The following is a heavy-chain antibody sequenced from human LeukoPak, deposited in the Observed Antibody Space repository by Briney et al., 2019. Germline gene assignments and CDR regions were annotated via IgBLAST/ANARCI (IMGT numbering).Heavy chain of an antibody. V-gene: IGHV4-59*01. J-gene: IGHJ4*02. CDR1: GDCISSYY. CDR2: IYYSGST. D-gene: IGHD2-2*02. Sequence: SETLSLTCTVSGDCISSYYWSWIRQPPGKGLEWIGYIYYSGSTNYNPSLKSRVTISVDTSKNQFSLKLSSVTAADTAVYYCARRIPSSTFDYWGQGTLVTVSS. CDR3: ARRIPSSTFDY.